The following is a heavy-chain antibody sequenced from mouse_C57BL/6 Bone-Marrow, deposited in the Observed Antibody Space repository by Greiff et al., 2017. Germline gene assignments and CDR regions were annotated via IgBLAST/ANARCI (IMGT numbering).Heavy chain of an antibody. CDR1: GFSLSTFGMG. J-gene: IGHJ1*03. D-gene: IGHD1-1*01. CDR3: ARIRYYGSYWFFDV. Sequence: QVTLKVSGPGILQPSQSLSLTCSFSGFSLSTFGMGVGWIRQPSGKGLEWLAHIWWDDDKYYTPALKSRLTISKYTSKNQVFLKIANVDTADTATYYCARIRYYGSYWFFDVWGTGTTVTVSS. CDR2: IWWDDDK. V-gene: IGHV8-8*01.